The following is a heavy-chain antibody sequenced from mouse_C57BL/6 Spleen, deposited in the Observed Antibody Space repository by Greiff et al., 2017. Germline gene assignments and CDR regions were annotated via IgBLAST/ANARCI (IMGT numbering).Heavy chain of an antibody. D-gene: IGHD1-1*01. J-gene: IGHJ1*03. Sequence: QVQLKQSGAELVRPGTSVKMSCKASGYTFTNYWMGWSKQRPGHGLEWIGVIYPGGGYTNYNEKFKGKATLTADKSSSTAYMQFSSLTSEDSAIYYCARSNGSSYWSFDVWGTGTTVTVSS. V-gene: IGHV1-63*01. CDR3: ARSNGSSYWSFDV. CDR2: IYPGGGYT. CDR1: GYTFTNYW.